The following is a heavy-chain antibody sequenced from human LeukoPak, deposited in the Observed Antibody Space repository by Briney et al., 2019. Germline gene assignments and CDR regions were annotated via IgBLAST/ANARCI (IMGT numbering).Heavy chain of an antibody. J-gene: IGHJ6*02. Sequence: PSETLSLTCAVYGGSFSGYYWSWIRQPPGKGLEWIGEINHSGSTNYNRSLKSRVTISVDTSKNQFSLKLSSVTAADTAVYYCARGKYSYGYSYRSYGMDVWGQGTTVTVPS. CDR1: GGSFSGYY. CDR2: INHSGST. CDR3: ARGKYSYGYSYRSYGMDV. V-gene: IGHV4-34*01. D-gene: IGHD5-18*01.